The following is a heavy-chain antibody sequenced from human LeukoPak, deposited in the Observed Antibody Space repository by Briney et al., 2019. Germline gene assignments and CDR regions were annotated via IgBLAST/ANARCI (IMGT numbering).Heavy chain of an antibody. J-gene: IGHJ6*03. Sequence: PTLSLTFAISGDSVSSNSAAWNWVRQSPARGLEWLGSTYYRGKWYNDYAVSVKSRITINPDTSKNQFSLQLNSVTPEDTAVYYCARESRFNWTQTGYYYYYMDVWGQGTTVTVSS. CDR3: ARESRFNWTQTGYYYYYMDV. V-gene: IGHV6-1*01. CDR1: GDSVSSNSAA. D-gene: IGHD1-20*01. CDR2: TYYRGKWYN.